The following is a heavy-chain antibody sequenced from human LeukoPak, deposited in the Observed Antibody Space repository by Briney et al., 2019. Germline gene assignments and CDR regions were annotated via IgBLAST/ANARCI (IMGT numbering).Heavy chain of an antibody. J-gene: IGHJ4*02. V-gene: IGHV3-30*19. Sequence: GGSLRLSCAASGFTFSSYGMHWVRQAPGKGLEWVAVISYDGSNKYYADSVKGRFTISRDNSKNTLYLQMNSLRAEDTAVYYCARGHVLLWFGELSGTGEFDYWGQGTLVTVSS. CDR3: ARGHVLLWFGELSGTGEFDY. CDR2: ISYDGSNK. D-gene: IGHD3-10*01. CDR1: GFTFSSYG.